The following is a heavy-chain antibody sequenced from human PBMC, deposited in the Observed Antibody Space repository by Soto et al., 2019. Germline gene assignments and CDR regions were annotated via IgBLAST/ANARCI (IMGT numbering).Heavy chain of an antibody. J-gene: IGHJ6*01. CDR2: ISSSSSSI. CDR1: GFTFSSYS. CDR3: ARAMVNGFHGIDV. V-gene: IGHV3-21*01. Sequence: RLSCAASGFTFSSYSMNWVRQAPGKGLEWVSSISSSSSSIYYADSVKGRFTISRDNAKNSLYLQMNSLRAEDTAVYYCARAMVNGFHGIDVLGQGTTVTVSS. D-gene: IGHD5-18*01.